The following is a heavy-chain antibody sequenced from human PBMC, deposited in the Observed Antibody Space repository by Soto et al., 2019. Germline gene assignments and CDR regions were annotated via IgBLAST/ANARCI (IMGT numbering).Heavy chain of an antibody. J-gene: IGHJ5*02. CDR2: IYYSGST. D-gene: IGHD4-4*01. CDR1: GGSISSGDYY. V-gene: IGHV4-30-4*01. CDR3: ARGSHSNYNWFDP. Sequence: SETLSLTCTVSGGSISSGDYYWSWIRQPPGKGLEWIGYIYYSGSTYYNPFLKSRVTISVDTSKNQFSLKLSSVTAADTAVYYCARGSHSNYNWFDPWGQGTLVTVSS.